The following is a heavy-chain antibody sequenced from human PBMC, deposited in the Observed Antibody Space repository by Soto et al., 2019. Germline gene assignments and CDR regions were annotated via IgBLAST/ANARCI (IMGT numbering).Heavy chain of an antibody. CDR2: ISYDGSNK. D-gene: IGHD2-21*02. V-gene: IGHV3-30-3*01. CDR3: ARPIVVVTAGPIDY. Sequence: QVQLVESGGGVVQPGRSLRLSCAASGFTFSSYAMHWVRQAPGKGLEWVAVISYDGSNKYYADSVKGRFTISRDNSKNTLYLQMNSLIAEDTAVYYCARPIVVVTAGPIDYWGQGTLVTVSS. CDR1: GFTFSSYA. J-gene: IGHJ4*02.